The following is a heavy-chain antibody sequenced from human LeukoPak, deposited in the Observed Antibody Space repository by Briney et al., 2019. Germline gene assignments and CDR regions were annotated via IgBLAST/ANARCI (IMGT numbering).Heavy chain of an antibody. CDR1: GFTFSGYG. J-gene: IGHJ4*02. CDR3: AKGRGRGSEIEFDY. V-gene: IGHV3-30*18. CDR2: MSYDGTNK. Sequence: PGRSLRLSCAASGFTFSGYGMHWVRQAPGKGLEWVAGMSYDGTNKYYVDSVKGRFTISRDNSKNTLYLQMNSLRAEDTAVYYCAKGRGRGSEIEFDYWGQGTLVTVSS. D-gene: IGHD1-1*01.